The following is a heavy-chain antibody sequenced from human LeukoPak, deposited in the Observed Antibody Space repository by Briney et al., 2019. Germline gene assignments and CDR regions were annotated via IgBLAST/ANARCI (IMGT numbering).Heavy chain of an antibody. J-gene: IGHJ4*02. Sequence: GGSLRLSCAASGFSFPTHSFHWVRQSPGKGLEWVAYIGSSSSTIYQAKSMKGRISISRDSAKNSLFLQMSSLRVEYTAVYYCARERETFGIIDSWGQGTLVAVSS. CDR1: GFSFPTHS. D-gene: IGHD1-14*01. V-gene: IGHV3-48*04. CDR2: IGSSSSTI. CDR3: ARERETFGIIDS.